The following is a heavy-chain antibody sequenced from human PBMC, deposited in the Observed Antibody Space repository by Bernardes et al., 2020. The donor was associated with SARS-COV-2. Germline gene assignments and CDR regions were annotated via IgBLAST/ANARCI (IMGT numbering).Heavy chain of an antibody. CDR1: GFISDHYA. D-gene: IGHD6-13*01. Sequence: GGSLRLSCAASGFISDHYAVHWVRQAPGKGLEWVSGISWNSGNIDYADSVKGRFTISRDNAKNSLYLQMDSLRAEDTALYYCARDSGSIVAAGLFEYWGQGTLVTVSS. CDR3: ARDSGSIVAAGLFEY. J-gene: IGHJ4*02. CDR2: ISWNSGNI. V-gene: IGHV3-9*02.